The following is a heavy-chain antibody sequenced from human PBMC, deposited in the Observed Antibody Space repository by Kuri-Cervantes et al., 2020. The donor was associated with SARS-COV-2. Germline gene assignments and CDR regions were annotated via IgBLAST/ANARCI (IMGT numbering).Heavy chain of an antibody. D-gene: IGHD3-3*01. J-gene: IGHJ6*02. CDR1: GDTFRSYP. CDR2: MNPNSGNT. CDR3: ARGRFFGIFGVVITPNAYGMDV. Sequence: ASVKVSCKASGDTFRSYPISWVRQATGQGLEWMGWMNPNSGNTGYAQKFQGRVTMTRNTSISTAYMELSSLRSEDTAVYYCARGRFFGIFGVVITPNAYGMDVWGQGTTVTVSS. V-gene: IGHV1-8*02.